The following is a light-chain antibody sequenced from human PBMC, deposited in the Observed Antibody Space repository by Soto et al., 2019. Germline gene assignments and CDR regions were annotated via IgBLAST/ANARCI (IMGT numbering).Light chain of an antibody. Sequence: QSALTQPASVSGAPGQSITISCTGTSSDLAIYNYVSWYQEQPGKAPKLMIYQVTNRTSPVSNPFCRSRSGNTASLTTSSLQAEDEAGYYCRSYPDSSNHVFETGTKVTVL. J-gene: IGLJ1*01. V-gene: IGLV2-14*01. CDR3: RSYPDSSNHV. CDR1: SSDLAIYNY. CDR2: QVT.